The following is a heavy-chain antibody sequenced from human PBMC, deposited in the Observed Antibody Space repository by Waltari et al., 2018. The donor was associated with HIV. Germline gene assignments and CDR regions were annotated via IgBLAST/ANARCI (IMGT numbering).Heavy chain of an antibody. V-gene: IGHV1-69*13. CDR1: GGPFSTNA. Sequence: QVQLVQSGAAVKKPGSSVTVSCKASGGPFSTNAISWVRQAPGQGLEWMGGIIPVFGTTYYSQKFQGRVTITADVSLTTAYMDLSSLGSDDTAFYFCARGAASNTFNSYFDSWGQGVLVTVSS. J-gene: IGHJ4*02. CDR2: IIPVFGTT. CDR3: ARGAASNTFNSYFDS. D-gene: IGHD6-25*01.